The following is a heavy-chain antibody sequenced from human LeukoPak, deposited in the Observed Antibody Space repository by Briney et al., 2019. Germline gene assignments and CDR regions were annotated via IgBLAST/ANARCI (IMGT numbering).Heavy chain of an antibody. CDR3: ARDAAYGYDRFDY. D-gene: IGHD5-18*01. CDR1: GFIFSNYW. V-gene: IGHV3-7*01. J-gene: IGHJ4*02. CDR2: IKEDGTDK. Sequence: GGSLRLSCATSGFIFSNYWMAWVRQAPGKGLEWVANIKEDGTDKNYVESLKGRFTISRDNAKNSLYLQMNNLRAEDTAIYYCARDAAYGYDRFDYWGQGTRVTVSS.